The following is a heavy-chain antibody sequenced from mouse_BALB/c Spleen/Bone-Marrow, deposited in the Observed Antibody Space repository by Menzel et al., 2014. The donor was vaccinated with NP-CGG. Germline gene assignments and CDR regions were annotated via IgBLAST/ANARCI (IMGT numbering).Heavy chain of an antibody. CDR2: ISTYSGNT. J-gene: IGHJ2*01. CDR1: GYTFTDYA. CDR3: ARGYYGSSYLFDY. D-gene: IGHD1-1*01. Sequence: QVHVKQSGPELVRPGVSVKISCRGSGYTFTDYAMHWVKQSHAKSLEWIGVISTYSGNTNYNQKFKGKATMTVDKSSNTAYMELARLTSEDSAIYYCARGYYGSSYLFDYWGQGTTLTVSS. V-gene: IGHV1-67*01.